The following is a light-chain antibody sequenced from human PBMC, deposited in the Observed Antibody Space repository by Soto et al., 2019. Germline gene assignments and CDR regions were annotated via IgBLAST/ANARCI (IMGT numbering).Light chain of an antibody. Sequence: QSALTQPASVSGSPGQSITISCTGTSSDVGGSTYVSWYQQHPGKAPKLIIYDVSNRPSGISNRFSGSKSGNTASLTISGLQAEDEADYYCSSYRGGSTLVFGGGTKLTVL. V-gene: IGLV2-14*03. CDR3: SSYRGGSTLV. CDR2: DVS. CDR1: SSDVGGSTY. J-gene: IGLJ2*01.